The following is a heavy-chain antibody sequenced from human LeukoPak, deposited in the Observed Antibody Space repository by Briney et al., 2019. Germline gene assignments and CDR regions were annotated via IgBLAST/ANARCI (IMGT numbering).Heavy chain of an antibody. CDR1: GFTFSRYW. Sequence: SGGSPRLSCAASGFTFSRYWMHWLRQAPGKGLVWVSRISTDGSGTSYADSVKGRFTISRDNGKNTLYLQMNSLRAEDTAVYYCASYLTSIPSGMDVWGQGTTVTVSS. V-gene: IGHV3-74*01. J-gene: IGHJ6*02. CDR2: ISTDGSGT. CDR3: ASYLTSIPSGMDV. D-gene: IGHD2/OR15-2a*01.